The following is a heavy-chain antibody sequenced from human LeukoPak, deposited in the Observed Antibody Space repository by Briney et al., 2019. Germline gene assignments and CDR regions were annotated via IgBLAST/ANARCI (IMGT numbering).Heavy chain of an antibody. CDR3: AIGYCSGGSCYGYYYGMDV. CDR2: ITPIFDTA. J-gene: IGHJ6*04. D-gene: IGHD2-15*01. Sequence: SVKVFCKASGDTFSRYAIRWVRQAPGQAREWMGGITPIFDTANYAQKFKGRVTITADESTSTAYMELSSLRAEDTAVYYCAIGYCSGGSCYGYYYGMDVWGKGTTVTVSS. CDR1: GDTFSRYA. V-gene: IGHV1-69*13.